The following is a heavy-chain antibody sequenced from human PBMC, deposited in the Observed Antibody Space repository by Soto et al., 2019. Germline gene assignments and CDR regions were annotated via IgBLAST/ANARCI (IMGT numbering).Heavy chain of an antibody. J-gene: IGHJ6*02. CDR2: IIPIFGTA. V-gene: IGHV1-69*13. Sequence: GXSVKVSCKASGGTFSSYAISWVRQAPGQGLEWMGGIIPIFGTANYAQKFQGRVTITADESTSTAYMELSSLRSEDTAVYYCASKQHTGIGYYYYYGMDVWGQGTRVTVSS. CDR3: ASKQHTGIGYYYYYGMDV. D-gene: IGHD2-15*01. CDR1: GGTFSSYA.